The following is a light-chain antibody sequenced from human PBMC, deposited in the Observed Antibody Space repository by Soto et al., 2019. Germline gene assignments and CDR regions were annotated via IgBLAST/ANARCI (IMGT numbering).Light chain of an antibody. Sequence: QAVVTQPPSASASLGASVKLTCTLSSGHNSYAIACHQQQPEKGPRYLMKLNSDGSHSKGDGIPDRFSGSSSGAERYLTISSLQYEDESDYYCQNWSTDIRVFGGGTKLTVL. J-gene: IGLJ3*02. V-gene: IGLV4-69*01. CDR2: LNSDGSH. CDR3: QNWSTDIRV. CDR1: SGHNSYA.